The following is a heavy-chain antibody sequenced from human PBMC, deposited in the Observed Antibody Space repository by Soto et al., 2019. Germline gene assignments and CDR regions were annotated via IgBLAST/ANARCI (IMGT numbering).Heavy chain of an antibody. Sequence: APVKVSCKASWSTLSSYVISWGRQAPGPRLEGMGVIIPSFGTANYAQKFQGRVTITADESTSTAYMELSSLRSEDTAVYYCARAIAAAGRGYYYGMDVWGQGTTVTVSS. J-gene: IGHJ6*02. CDR1: WSTLSSYV. D-gene: IGHD6-13*01. CDR2: IIPSFGTA. CDR3: ARAIAAAGRGYYYGMDV. V-gene: IGHV1-69*13.